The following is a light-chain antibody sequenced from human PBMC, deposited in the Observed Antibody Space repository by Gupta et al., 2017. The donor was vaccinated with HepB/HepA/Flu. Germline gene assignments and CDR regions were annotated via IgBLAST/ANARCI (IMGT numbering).Light chain of an antibody. J-gene: IGKJ2*01. CDR2: SST. CDR1: QAVNTY. Sequence: DIQLTPSPSTVSSSLGDRVTITCRASQAVNTYLNWYLQRPGQAPQLLIYSSTALHGGVSSRFRGSGSGSHFTLTINNVQLEDFGTYFCQPSYRVPYTFGQGTRL. V-gene: IGKV1-39*01. CDR3: QPSYRVPYT.